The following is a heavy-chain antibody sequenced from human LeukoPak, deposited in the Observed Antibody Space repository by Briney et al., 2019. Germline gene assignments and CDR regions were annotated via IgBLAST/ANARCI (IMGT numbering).Heavy chain of an antibody. V-gene: IGHV3-23*01. J-gene: IGHJ4*02. CDR2: ISGRDSTT. D-gene: IGHD5-12*01. CDR1: GFTFSDYY. Sequence: QPGGSLRLSCAASGFTFSDYYMSWIRQAPGKGLEWVSGISGRDSTTYYADSVKGRFTISRENSKNTLYLQMNSLRAEDTAVYYCAKDPRSYIVTTMLFQYWGQGTLVTVSS. CDR3: AKDPRSYIVTTMLFQY.